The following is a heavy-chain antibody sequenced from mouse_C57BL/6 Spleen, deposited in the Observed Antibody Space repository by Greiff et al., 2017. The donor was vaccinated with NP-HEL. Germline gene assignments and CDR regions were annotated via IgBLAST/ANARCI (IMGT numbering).Heavy chain of an antibody. J-gene: IGHJ3*01. CDR2: IRLKSDNYAT. CDR1: GFTFSNYW. Sequence: EVKVVESGGGLVQPGGSMKLSCVASGFTFSNYWMNWVRQSPEKGLEWVAQIRLKSDNYATHYAESVKGRFTISRDDSKSSVYLQMNNLRAEDTGIYYCTGPYYSNEGFAYWGQGTLVTVSA. CDR3: TGPYYSNEGFAY. D-gene: IGHD2-5*01. V-gene: IGHV6-3*01.